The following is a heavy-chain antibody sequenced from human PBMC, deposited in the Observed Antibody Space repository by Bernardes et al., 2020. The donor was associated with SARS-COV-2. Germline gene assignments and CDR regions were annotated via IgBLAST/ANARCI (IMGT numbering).Heavy chain of an antibody. V-gene: IGHV4-59*12. J-gene: IGHJ5*02. Sequence: SETLSLTCTVSGGSISSYYWSWIRQPPGKGLEWIGYIYYSGSTNYNPSLKSRVTISVDTSKNQFSLKLSSVTAADTAVYYCARGGYSSGWYGNHNWFDPWGQGTLVTVSS. CDR2: IYYSGST. CDR3: ARGGYSSGWYGNHNWFDP. D-gene: IGHD6-19*01. CDR1: GGSISSYY.